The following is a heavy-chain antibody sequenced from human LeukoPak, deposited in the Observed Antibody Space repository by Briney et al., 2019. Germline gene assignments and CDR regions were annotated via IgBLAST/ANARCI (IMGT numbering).Heavy chain of an antibody. J-gene: IGHJ3*02. CDR1: GGSISSYY. CDR2: IYYSGST. CDR3: AREQASYSSGWYVPALDI. V-gene: IGHV4-59*01. Sequence: SETLSLTCTVSGGSISSYYWSWIRQPPGKGLEWIGYIYYSGSTNYNPSLKSRVTISVDTSKNQFSLKLSSVTAADTAVYYCAREQASYSSGWYVPALDIWGQGTMVTVSS. D-gene: IGHD6-19*01.